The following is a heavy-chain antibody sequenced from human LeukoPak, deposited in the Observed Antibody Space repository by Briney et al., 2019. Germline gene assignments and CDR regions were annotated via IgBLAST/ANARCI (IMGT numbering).Heavy chain of an antibody. CDR3: ARGNDILTDWYFDL. CDR1: GGSISSYY. V-gene: IGHV4-59*12. J-gene: IGHJ2*01. Sequence: SETLSLTCTVSGGSISSYYWSWIRQPPGKGLEWIGYIYYSGSTNYNPSLKSRVTISVDKSKNQFSLKLSSVTAADTAVYYCARGNDILTDWYFDLWGRGTLVTVSS. D-gene: IGHD3-9*01. CDR2: IYYSGST.